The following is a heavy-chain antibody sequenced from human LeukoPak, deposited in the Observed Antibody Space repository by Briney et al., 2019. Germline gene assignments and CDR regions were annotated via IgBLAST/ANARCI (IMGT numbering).Heavy chain of an antibody. Sequence: KPSETLSLTCAVYGGSFSGYYWSWIRQPPGKGLEWIGEINHSGSTNYNPSLKSRVTISVDTSKNQFSLKLSSVTAADTAVYYCARGDRIGFGELFDYWGQGTLVTVSS. CDR1: GGSFSGYY. V-gene: IGHV4-34*01. J-gene: IGHJ4*02. CDR2: INHSGST. D-gene: IGHD3-10*01. CDR3: ARGDRIGFGELFDY.